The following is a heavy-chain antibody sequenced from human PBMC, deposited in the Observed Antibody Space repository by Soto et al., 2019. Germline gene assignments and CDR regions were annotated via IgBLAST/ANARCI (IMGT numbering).Heavy chain of an antibody. D-gene: IGHD3-3*01. CDR3: ARVDGITIFGVVLDYGLDV. J-gene: IGHJ6*02. CDR2: ISYDGSNK. CDR1: GFTFSSYA. Sequence: GGSLRLSCAASGFTFSSYAMHWVRQAPGKGLEWVAVISYDGSNKYYADSVKGRFTISRDNSKNTLYLQMNSLRAEDTAVYYCARVDGITIFGVVLDYGLDVWRQRPKVTVS. V-gene: IGHV3-30-3*01.